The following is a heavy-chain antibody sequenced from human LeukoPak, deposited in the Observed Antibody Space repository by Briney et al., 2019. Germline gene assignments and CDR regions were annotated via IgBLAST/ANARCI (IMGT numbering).Heavy chain of an antibody. Sequence: QPGGSLRLSCAASGFTVSSNYMSWVRQAPGKGLEWVSVIYSGGSTYYADSAKGRFTISRDDSKNTLYLQMNSLRAEDTAVYYCARDGGVVTAMAVGYGMDVWGQGTTVTVSS. CDR3: ARDGGVVTAMAVGYGMDV. CDR2: IYSGGST. J-gene: IGHJ6*02. D-gene: IGHD2-21*02. V-gene: IGHV3-53*01. CDR1: GFTVSSNY.